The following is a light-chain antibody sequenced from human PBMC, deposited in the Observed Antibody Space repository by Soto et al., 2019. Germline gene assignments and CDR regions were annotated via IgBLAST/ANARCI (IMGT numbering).Light chain of an antibody. J-gene: IGKJ1*01. V-gene: IGKV2-28*01. Sequence: DIVMTQSPLSLSVTPGEPASISCRSSQSLLYSNGYNYLDWYLQKPGQSPQLLVYLGSTRASGVPDRFSGSGSGTDFTLKISRVEAEDVGVYYCMQALQTPPWTFGQGTKVDIK. CDR1: QSLLYSNGYNY. CDR3: MQALQTPPWT. CDR2: LGS.